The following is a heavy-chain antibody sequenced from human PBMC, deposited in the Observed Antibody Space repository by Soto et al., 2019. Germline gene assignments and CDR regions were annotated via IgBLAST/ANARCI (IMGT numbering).Heavy chain of an antibody. D-gene: IGHD6-19*01. CDR1: GFTFSSYW. CDR3: ARRSSGWYFDY. J-gene: IGHJ4*02. V-gene: IGHV3-23*01. Sequence: PGESLKISCAASGFTFSSYWMHWVRQAPGKGLEWVSAISGSGGSTYYADSVKGRFTISRDNSKNTLYLQMNSLRAEDTAVYYCARRSSGWYFDYWGQGTLVTVSS. CDR2: ISGSGGST.